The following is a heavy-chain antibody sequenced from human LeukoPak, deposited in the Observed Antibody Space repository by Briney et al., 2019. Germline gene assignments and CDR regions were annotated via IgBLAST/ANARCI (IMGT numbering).Heavy chain of an antibody. J-gene: IGHJ3*02. CDR3: ASSSGSDDAFDI. CDR2: INHSGST. Sequence: SETLSLTCAVYGGSFSGYYWSWIRQPPGKGLEWIGEINHSGSTNYNPSLKSRVTISVDTPKNQFSLKLSSVTAADTAVYYCASSSGSDDAFDIWGQGTMVTVSS. D-gene: IGHD1-26*01. CDR1: GGSFSGYY. V-gene: IGHV4-34*01.